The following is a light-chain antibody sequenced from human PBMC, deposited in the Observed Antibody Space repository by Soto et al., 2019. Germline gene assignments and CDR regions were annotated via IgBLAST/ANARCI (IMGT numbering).Light chain of an antibody. J-gene: IGLJ1*01. CDR3: AAWDDTLKRYV. V-gene: IGLV1-44*01. Sequence: QSLLTQPPSASETPGQTVSISCSVSNSNIASNTVNWYQHLPGTAPKLLIYYNNQRPSGVPDRFSGSKSGTSASLAISGLQSEDESDYYCAAWDDTLKRYVFGTGTKVTLL. CDR2: YNN. CDR1: NSNIASNT.